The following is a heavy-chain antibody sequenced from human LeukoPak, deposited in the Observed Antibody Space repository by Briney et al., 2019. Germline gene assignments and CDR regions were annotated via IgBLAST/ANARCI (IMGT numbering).Heavy chain of an antibody. J-gene: IGHJ4*02. CDR1: GDNFSSYA. D-gene: IGHD6-13*01. V-gene: IGHV1-69*04. Sequence: SEKVSCKASGDNFSSYANSWVRQAPGQGHEWMGRIIPILGIANYAQKFQGRVTITADKSTSTAYMELSSLRSEDTAVYYCARGIAAAGTSPYFDYWGQGTLVTVSS. CDR3: ARGIAAAGTSPYFDY. CDR2: IIPILGIA.